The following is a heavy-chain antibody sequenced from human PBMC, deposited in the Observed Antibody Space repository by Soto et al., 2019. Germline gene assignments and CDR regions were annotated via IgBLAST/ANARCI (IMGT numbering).Heavy chain of an antibody. CDR1: GFTFSSYG. CDR2: ISYDGSNN. D-gene: IGHD2-21*02. CDR3: AKGLQLGDCAYYYYAMDV. V-gene: IGHV3-30*18. Sequence: QVQLVESGGGVVQPGRSLRLSCAASGFTFSSYGMHWVRQAPGKGLEWVAVISYDGSNNYYADSVKGRFTISRDNSNNTMFLQMNRLSAEDTAVDYCAKGLQLGDCAYYYYAMDVWGQGTTVTVSS. J-gene: IGHJ6*01.